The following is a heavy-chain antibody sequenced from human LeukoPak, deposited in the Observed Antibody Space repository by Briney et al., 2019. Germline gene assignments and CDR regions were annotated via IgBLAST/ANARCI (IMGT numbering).Heavy chain of an antibody. J-gene: IGHJ4*02. CDR3: AKGWEFNY. Sequence: GGSLRLSCAASGFTFSSYGRHWVRQAPGKGLEWVAFIRYDGSNKYYADSVKGRFTISIDNSKNTLYMQMNTRGGEGTAVYYCAKGWEFNYWGQGTLVTVSS. CDR1: GFTFSSYG. CDR2: IRYDGSNK. D-gene: IGHD1-26*01. V-gene: IGHV3-30*02.